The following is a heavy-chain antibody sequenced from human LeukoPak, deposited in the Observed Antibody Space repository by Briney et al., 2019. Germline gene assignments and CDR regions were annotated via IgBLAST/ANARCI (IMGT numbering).Heavy chain of an antibody. D-gene: IGHD6-19*01. Sequence: GGSLRLSCAASGFTFSSYEMSWVRQAPGKGLEWVSTFSGISTTSYADAVKGRVTISRDNSKNTLYLQMDSLRADDTAVYYCAKLRQWQPQRYFFEYWGQGALVTVAS. V-gene: IGHV3-23*01. CDR3: AKLRQWQPQRYFFEY. CDR2: FSGISTT. J-gene: IGHJ4*02. CDR1: GFTFSSYE.